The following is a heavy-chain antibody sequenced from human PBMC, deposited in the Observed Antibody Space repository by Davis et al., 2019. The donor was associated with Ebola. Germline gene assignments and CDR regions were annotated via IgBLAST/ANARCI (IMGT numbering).Heavy chain of an antibody. D-gene: IGHD3-3*01. J-gene: IGHJ3*02. CDR3: ARDYDFWSGYPRGFGI. CDR2: INHSGST. Sequence: PSETLSLTCAVYGGSFSGYYWSWIRQPPGKGLEWIGEINHSGSTNYNPSLKSRVTISVDTSKNQFSLKLSSVTAADTAVYYCARDYDFWSGYPRGFGIWGQGTMVTVSS. V-gene: IGHV4-34*01. CDR1: GGSFSGYY.